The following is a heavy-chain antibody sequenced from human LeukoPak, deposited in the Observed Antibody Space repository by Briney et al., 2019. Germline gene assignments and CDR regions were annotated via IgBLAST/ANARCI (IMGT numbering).Heavy chain of an antibody. CDR3: AARLVVPAATSFDY. J-gene: IGHJ4*02. D-gene: IGHD2-2*01. CDR2: IYYSGST. CDR1: GGSLSSYY. V-gene: IGHV4-59*06. Sequence: SETLSLTCTVSGGSLSSYYWSWIRQPPGKGLEWIGYIYYSGSTYYNPSLKSRVTISVDTSKNQFSLKLSSVTAADTSVYYCAARLVVPAATSFDYWGQGTLVTVSS.